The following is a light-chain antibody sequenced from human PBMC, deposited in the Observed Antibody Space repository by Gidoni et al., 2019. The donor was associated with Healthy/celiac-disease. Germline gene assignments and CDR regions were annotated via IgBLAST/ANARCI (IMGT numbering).Light chain of an antibody. CDR3: QQYYSPPWT. Sequence: DIVMTQHPDSLAVSLGERATINCKSSQSVLYSSNNKNYLAWYQQKPGQPPKLLIYWASTRESGVPDRFSGSGSGTDFTLTISSLQAEDVAVYYCQQYYSPPWTFGQGTKVEIK. CDR1: QSVLYSSNNKNY. CDR2: WAS. V-gene: IGKV4-1*01. J-gene: IGKJ1*01.